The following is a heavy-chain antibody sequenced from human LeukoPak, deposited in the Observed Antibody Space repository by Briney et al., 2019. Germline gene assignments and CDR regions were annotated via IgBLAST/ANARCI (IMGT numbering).Heavy chain of an antibody. D-gene: IGHD4-17*01. CDR3: ARVHRSALTTVITPWYYYMDV. J-gene: IGHJ6*03. Sequence: SVKVSCKASGGTFSSYAISWVRQAPGQGLEWMGGIIPILGTANCAQKLQGRVTITTDESTSTAYMELSSLRSEDTAVYYCARVHRSALTTVITPWYYYMDVWGKGTTVTVSS. V-gene: IGHV1-69*05. CDR1: GGTFSSYA. CDR2: IIPILGTA.